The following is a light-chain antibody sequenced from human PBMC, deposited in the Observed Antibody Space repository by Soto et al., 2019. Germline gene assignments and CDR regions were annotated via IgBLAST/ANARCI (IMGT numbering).Light chain of an antibody. V-gene: IGKV2-24*01. CDR3: MQATQFPHDT. CDR1: QSLFHGDENTY. J-gene: IGKJ4*02. CDR2: KFF. Sequence: DMVMTQTPLSSLVTLGRPASSPCRSGQSLFHGDENTYLSWLQQRPGQTPRPLIYKFFNRLTGVPDRFRGSGAGTDFTLKISRVEAEEVGVYYCMQATQFPHDTFGGGTKVEIK.